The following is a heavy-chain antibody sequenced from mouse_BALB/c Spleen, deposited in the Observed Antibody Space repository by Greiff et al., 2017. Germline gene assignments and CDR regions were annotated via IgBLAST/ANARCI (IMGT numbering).Heavy chain of an antibody. V-gene: IGHV1-54*03. J-gene: IGHJ2*01. CDR2: INPGSGGT. D-gene: IGHD1-1*01. CDR3: AMRYYYGSSPFDY. Sequence: QVQLQQSGAELVRPGTSVKVSCKASGYAFTNYLLEWVKQRPGQGLEWIGVINPGSGGTNYNEKFKGKATLTADKSSSTAYMQLSSLTSDDSAVYFCAMRYYYGSSPFDYWGQGTTLTVSS. CDR1: GYAFTNYL.